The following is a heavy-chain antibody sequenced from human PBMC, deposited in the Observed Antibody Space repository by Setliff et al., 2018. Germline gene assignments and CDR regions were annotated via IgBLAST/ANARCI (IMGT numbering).Heavy chain of an antibody. J-gene: IGHJ5*02. CDR2: IYYTGNT. CDR3: ARVVPLGGTDR. CDR1: GGSISSSSYY. Sequence: PSETLSLTCTVSGGSISSSSYYRGWIRQPPGKGLEWIGTIYYTGNTYYNPSLKSRVTISVDTSKNQFSLNLSSVTAADTAIYYCARVVPLGGTDRWGQGTLVTVSS. D-gene: IGHD1-1*01. V-gene: IGHV4-39*07.